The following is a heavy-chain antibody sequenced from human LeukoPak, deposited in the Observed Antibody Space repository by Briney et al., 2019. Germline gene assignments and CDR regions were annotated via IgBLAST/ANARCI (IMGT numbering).Heavy chain of an antibody. D-gene: IGHD3-22*01. CDR3: ARDGGYYNDSSGYSFDS. J-gene: IGHJ4*02. V-gene: IGHV3-21*01. CDR2: ISSSSSYI. CDR1: GFTLSTHN. Sequence: GGSLRLSCAASGFTLSTHNMNCVRQAPRKGLEWVSYISSSSSYIYYADSVKGRFTISRDNAKNSLYLQMISLRAEDTALYYCARDGGYYNDSSGYSFDSWGQGTLVTVSS.